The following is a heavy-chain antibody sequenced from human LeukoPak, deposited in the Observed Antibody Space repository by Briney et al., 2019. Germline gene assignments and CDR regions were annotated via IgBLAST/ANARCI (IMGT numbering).Heavy chain of an antibody. D-gene: IGHD4-17*01. CDR1: GFTFSSYS. Sequence: PGGSLRLSCAASGFTFSSYSMNWVRQAPGKGLEWVSSISSSGNYIYYADSVKGRFTISRDNANNSLYLQMNSLRAEDTAVYYCARSYGDEYWGQGTLVTVSS. CDR2: ISSSGNYI. J-gene: IGHJ4*02. CDR3: ARSYGDEY. V-gene: IGHV3-21*01.